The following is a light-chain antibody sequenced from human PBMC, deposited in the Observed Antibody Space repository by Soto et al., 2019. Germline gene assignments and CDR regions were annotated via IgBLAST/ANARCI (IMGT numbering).Light chain of an antibody. CDR3: QTWGTGIRV. Sequence: QSVLTQSPSASASLGASVKLTCTLSSGHSSHAIAWHQQQPEKGPRYLMKLFSDGSHSKGDGIPDRFSGSSSGAERYLTISSLQSEDEADYYCQTWGTGIRVFGGGTKLTVL. CDR2: LFSDGSH. J-gene: IGLJ3*02. V-gene: IGLV4-69*01. CDR1: SGHSSHA.